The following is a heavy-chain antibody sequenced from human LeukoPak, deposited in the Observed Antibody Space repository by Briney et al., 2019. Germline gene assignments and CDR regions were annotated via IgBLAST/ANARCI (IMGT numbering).Heavy chain of an antibody. Sequence: PSETLSLTCAVSGGSISSSAYYWGWIRQPPGKGLEWIGSIYYSGSTHYNPSLKSRVTISVDTSKNQFSLKLTSVTAADTAVYYCARLSTFGFIAFWGQGSLVTVSS. CDR1: GGSISSSAYY. CDR2: IYYSGST. V-gene: IGHV4-39*01. CDR3: ARLSTFGFIAF. D-gene: IGHD3-16*02. J-gene: IGHJ4*02.